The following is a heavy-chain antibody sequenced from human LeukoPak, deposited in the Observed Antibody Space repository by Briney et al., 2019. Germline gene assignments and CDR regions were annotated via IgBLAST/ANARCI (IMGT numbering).Heavy chain of an antibody. CDR3: ARDLVTVTKGFDI. Sequence: SETLSLTSAVSDDSFSSHYWTWIRQSPGTGLEWIGYISHIGRTNYNPSLKSRVTISIDTSKNQFSLKLRSVTAADTAVYYCARDLVTVTKGFDIWGQGTMVSVSS. J-gene: IGHJ3*02. V-gene: IGHV4-59*11. CDR1: DDSFSSHY. D-gene: IGHD4-17*01. CDR2: ISHIGRT.